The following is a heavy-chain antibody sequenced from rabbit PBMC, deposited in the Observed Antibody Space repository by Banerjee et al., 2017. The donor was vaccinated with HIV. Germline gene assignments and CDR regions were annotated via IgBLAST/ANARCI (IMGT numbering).Heavy chain of an antibody. CDR2: IYAGSSGST. V-gene: IGHV1S45*01. Sequence: QEQLVESGGDLVKPGASLTLTCTASGFSFSSSYYMCWVRQAPGKGLEWIACIYAGSSGSTYSACWANGRFTISKASSRPVTVEMTSLPTAETGTCFCARESGIYGGYGNDDYASGMDRWGPGTLVTVS. J-gene: IGHJ6*01. D-gene: IGHD5-1*01. CDR1: GFSFSSSYY. CDR3: ARESGIYGGYGNDDYASGMDR.